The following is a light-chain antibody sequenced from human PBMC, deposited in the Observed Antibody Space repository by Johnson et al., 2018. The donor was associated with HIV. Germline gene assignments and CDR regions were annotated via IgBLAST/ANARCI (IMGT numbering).Light chain of an antibody. Sequence: QSVLTQPPSVSAAPGQKVTISCSGSSSNIGNNYVSWYQQLPGAAPKLLIYENNKRPSGIPDRFSGSKSGTSATLGITGLQTGDEADYYCGTWDSSLSASYVFGPGTKVIVV. CDR2: ENN. CDR1: SSNIGNNY. V-gene: IGLV1-51*02. J-gene: IGLJ1*01. CDR3: GTWDSSLSASYV.